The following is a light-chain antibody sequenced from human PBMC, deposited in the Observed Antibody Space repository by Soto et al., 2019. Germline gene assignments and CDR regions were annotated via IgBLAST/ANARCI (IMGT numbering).Light chain of an antibody. J-gene: IGKJ1*01. V-gene: IGKV3-11*01. CDR3: QQRSNWSWT. CDR1: QSVSSY. Sequence: EIVLTQSPATLSLSPGERATLSCRASQSVSSYLAWYQQKPGQAPRLLIYDASNRATGIPARFSGSGSGTDFTLTISSLEPEDFAVYYCQQRSNWSWTFRQGTKVEIK. CDR2: DAS.